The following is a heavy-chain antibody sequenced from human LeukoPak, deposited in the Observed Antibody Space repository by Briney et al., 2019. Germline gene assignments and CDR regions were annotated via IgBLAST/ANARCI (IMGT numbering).Heavy chain of an antibody. J-gene: IGHJ4*02. CDR2: ISGSGGST. V-gene: IGHV3-23*01. CDR3: AHLGYDILTGYYN. D-gene: IGHD3-9*01. CDR1: GFTFSSYA. Sequence: GGSLRLSCAASGFTFSSYAMSWVRQAPGKGLEWVSAISGSGGSTYYVDSVKGRFTVSRDNSKNMLYLQMNSLRAEDTAVYYCAHLGYDILTGYYNWGQGTLVFVSS.